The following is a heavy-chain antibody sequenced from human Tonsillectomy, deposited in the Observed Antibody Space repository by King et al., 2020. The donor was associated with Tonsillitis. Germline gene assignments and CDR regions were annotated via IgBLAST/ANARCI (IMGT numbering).Heavy chain of an antibody. CDR2: IKTKSDGGTT. CDR3: TTPPRPWWLNY. Sequence: EVQLVESGGGLVKPGGSLRLSCAASGFIFSYAWMGWVRQAPGKGLEWVGHIKTKSDGGTTDYAAPVKGRFTIARDDSKNTLYLQMNSRKTEDTAVYYCTTPPRPWWLNYWGQGTLVTVSS. CDR1: GFIFSYAW. D-gene: IGHD2-8*02. J-gene: IGHJ4*02. V-gene: IGHV3-15*01.